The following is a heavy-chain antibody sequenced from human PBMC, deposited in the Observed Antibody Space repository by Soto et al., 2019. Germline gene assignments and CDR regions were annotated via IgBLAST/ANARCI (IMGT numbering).Heavy chain of an antibody. Sequence: GASVKVSCKASGYTFTSYGISWVRQAPGQGLEWMGWISAYNGNTNYAQKLQGRVTMTTDTSTSTAYMELRSLRSDDTAVYYCARDPHEYDILTGYFDYWGQGTLVTVSS. J-gene: IGHJ4*02. V-gene: IGHV1-18*01. CDR3: ARDPHEYDILTGYFDY. CDR2: ISAYNGNT. D-gene: IGHD3-9*01. CDR1: GYTFTSYG.